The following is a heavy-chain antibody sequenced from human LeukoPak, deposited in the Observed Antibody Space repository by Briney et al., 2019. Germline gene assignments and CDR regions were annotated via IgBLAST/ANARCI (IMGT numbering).Heavy chain of an antibody. CDR1: GFTFSNYG. CDR3: ARYRSLSAMEY. Sequence: GGSLSLSCAASGFTFSNYGFHWGRQVPGKGLEWVAVIWSDGSKKYYADSVKGRFTISRDDSKNTLYLQMNSLRDEDTAIYYCARYRSLSAMEYWGQGALGTVSS. V-gene: IGHV3-33*01. J-gene: IGHJ4*02. CDR2: IWSDGSKK. D-gene: IGHD5-18*01.